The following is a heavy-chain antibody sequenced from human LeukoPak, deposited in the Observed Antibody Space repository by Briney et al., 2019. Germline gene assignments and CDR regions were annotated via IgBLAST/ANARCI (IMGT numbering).Heavy chain of an antibody. V-gene: IGHV4-34*01. CDR1: GGSFSGYY. Sequence: SETLSLTCAVYGGSFSGYYWSWIRQPPGKGLEWIGEINHSGSTNYNPSLKSRVTISVDTSKNQFSLKLSSVTAADTAVYYCARGVAVAGRLVGYWGQGTLVTVSS. CDR2: INHSGST. D-gene: IGHD6-19*01. J-gene: IGHJ4*02. CDR3: ARGVAVAGRLVGY.